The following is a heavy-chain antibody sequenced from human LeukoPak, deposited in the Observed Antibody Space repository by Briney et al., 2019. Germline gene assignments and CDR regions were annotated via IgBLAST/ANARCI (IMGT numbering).Heavy chain of an antibody. CDR1: GFTFSSYA. D-gene: IGHD1-26*01. CDR3: AKDLTSLGATNY. J-gene: IGHJ4*02. V-gene: IGHV3-23*01. Sequence: GGSLSLSCAASGFTFSSYAMSWVRQAPGKGLEWVSAISVGGGSTYYADSVKGRFTISRDNSKNTLYLQMNSLRAEDTAVYYCAKDLTSLGATNYWGQGTLVTVSS. CDR2: ISVGGGST.